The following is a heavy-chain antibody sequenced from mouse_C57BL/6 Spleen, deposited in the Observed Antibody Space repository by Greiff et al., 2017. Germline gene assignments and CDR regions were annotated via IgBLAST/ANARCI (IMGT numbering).Heavy chain of an antibody. CDR1: GYTFTSYW. Sequence: VQLQQPGAELVKPGASVKLSCTASGYTFTSYWMHWVKQRPGQGLEWIGMIHPNSGSTNYNEKFKSKATLTVDNSSSTAYMKLSSLTSEDSAVYYCARGRDSTAPWMDYWGQGTSVTVSS. CDR2: IHPNSGST. CDR3: ARGRDSTAPWMDY. D-gene: IGHD1-2*01. V-gene: IGHV1-64*01. J-gene: IGHJ4*01.